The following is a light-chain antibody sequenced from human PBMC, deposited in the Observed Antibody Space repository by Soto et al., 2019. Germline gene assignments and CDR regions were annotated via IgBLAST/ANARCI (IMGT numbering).Light chain of an antibody. CDR1: RSNIGNNI. Sequence: QSVLTQPPSASGTPGQIITISCSGSRSNIGNNIVTWYQQLPGVAPKVVIYRTEQRPSGVPDRFSGSKSGTSASLAISGLQPEDEADYYRGPWGDTRTGRWVFGGGTKVTV. J-gene: IGLJ3*02. V-gene: IGLV1-44*01. CDR3: GPWGDTRTGRWV. CDR2: RTE.